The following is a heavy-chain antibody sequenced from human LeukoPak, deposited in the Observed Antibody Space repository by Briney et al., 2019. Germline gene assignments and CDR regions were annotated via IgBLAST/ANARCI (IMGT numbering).Heavy chain of an antibody. CDR2: TYYRSKWYN. D-gene: IGHD6-19*01. Sequence: SQTLSLTCAIFGDSVSSNTATWNWIRQSPSRGLEWLGRTYYRSKWYNDYAISLKSRITFNPDTSKNQFSLQLNSLTPEDTAVYFCARGRAVAGIPFDFRGQGILVTVSS. V-gene: IGHV6-1*01. CDR3: ARGRAVAGIPFDF. J-gene: IGHJ4*02. CDR1: GDSVSSNTAT.